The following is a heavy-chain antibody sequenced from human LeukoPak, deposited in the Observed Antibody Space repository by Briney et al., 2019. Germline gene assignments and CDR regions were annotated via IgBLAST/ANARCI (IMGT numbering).Heavy chain of an antibody. V-gene: IGHV1-2*02. Sequence: ASVKVSCKASVYTFTGYYMHWVRQAPGQGLEWMGWINPNSGGTNYAQKFQGRVTMTRDTSISTAYMELSRLRSDDTAVYYCARSKESVAALFDPWGQGTLVTVSS. CDR3: ARSKESVAALFDP. CDR1: VYTFTGYY. D-gene: IGHD2-15*01. J-gene: IGHJ5*02. CDR2: INPNSGGT.